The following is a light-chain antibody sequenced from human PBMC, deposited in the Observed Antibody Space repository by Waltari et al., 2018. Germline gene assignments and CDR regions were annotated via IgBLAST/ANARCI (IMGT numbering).Light chain of an antibody. CDR2: KAS. V-gene: IGKV1-5*03. CDR3: QQYNSYPGT. Sequence: DIQMTQSPSTLSASVGDRVTITCRASQSISSWLAWYRQKPGKAPKVLIYKASSLESGVPSRFSGSGSGSEFTLTISSLQPDDFATYYCQQYNSYPGTFGQGTKLEIK. J-gene: IGKJ2*01. CDR1: QSISSW.